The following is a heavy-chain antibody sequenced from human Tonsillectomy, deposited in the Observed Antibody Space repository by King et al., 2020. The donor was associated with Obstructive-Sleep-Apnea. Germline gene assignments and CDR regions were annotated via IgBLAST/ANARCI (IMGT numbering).Heavy chain of an antibody. CDR1: GGSFSNFY. Sequence: VPLQESGPGLVKPSETLSLTCTVSGGSFSNFYWTWIRPPPGKGLEWIGYVSYSGSTNYNPSLKSRVTISVDTSKKQFSLRLSSVTAADTAVYYCARDAADYYDSSGYFGFDYWGQGSLVTVSS. V-gene: IGHV4-59*01. D-gene: IGHD3-22*01. CDR3: ARDAADYYDSSGYFGFDY. J-gene: IGHJ4*02. CDR2: VSYSGST.